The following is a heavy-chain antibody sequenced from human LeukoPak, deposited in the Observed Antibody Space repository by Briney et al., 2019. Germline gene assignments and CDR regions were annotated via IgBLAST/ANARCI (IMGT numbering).Heavy chain of an antibody. CDR1: GFTFGDYA. CDR2: IRSKVHGGTT. Sequence: GRSLRLSCTASGFTFGDYAVSWVRQAPGEGLEWVSFIRSKVHGGTTDYATSVKGRFSMSRDDSKGIAYLQMDSLKTEDTAVYYCARHTVGPRSFFDYWGQGTLVTVSS. D-gene: IGHD1-26*01. J-gene: IGHJ4*02. V-gene: IGHV3-49*04. CDR3: ARHTVGPRSFFDY.